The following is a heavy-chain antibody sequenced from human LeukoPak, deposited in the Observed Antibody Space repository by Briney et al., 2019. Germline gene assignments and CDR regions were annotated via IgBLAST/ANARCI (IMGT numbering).Heavy chain of an antibody. J-gene: IGHJ4*02. CDR2: IYYTGRT. V-gene: IGHV4-59*01. CDR1: GGSINDYY. Sequence: SETLSLTCTVSGGSINDYYWSWIRQSPGKGLEWIGYIYYTGRTKYNPSLQSRVTISVDTSKNQFSLNLSSVTSADTAVYFCTRVSIHGDSDYWGQGNLVTVSS. CDR3: TRVSIHGDSDY.